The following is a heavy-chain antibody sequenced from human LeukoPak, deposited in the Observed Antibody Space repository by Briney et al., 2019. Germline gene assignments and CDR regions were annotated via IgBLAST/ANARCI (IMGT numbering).Heavy chain of an antibody. CDR1: GFTFDDYA. CDR3: AKDDYYDSSGRFDY. V-gene: IGHV3-9*01. Sequence: PGSSLRLSCAASGFTFDDYAMYWVRQAPGKGLEWVSGISWNSGSIGYADSVKGRFTISRDNAKNSLYLQMNSLRAEDTALYYCAKDDYYDSSGRFDYWGQGTLVTVSS. D-gene: IGHD3-22*01. CDR2: ISWNSGSI. J-gene: IGHJ4*02.